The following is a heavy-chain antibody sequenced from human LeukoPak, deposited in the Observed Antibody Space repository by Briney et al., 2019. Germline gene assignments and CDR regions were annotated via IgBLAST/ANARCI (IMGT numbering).Heavy chain of an antibody. D-gene: IGHD7-27*01. CDR3: VRTPPNWGFDY. CDR1: GYTFTSHD. Sequence: ASVKVSCTASGYTFTSHDINWVRQATGQGLEWMGWMSPNSGDTGYAQKFQGRVTMTSDSSISTAYMELSSLRSEDTAIYYCVRTPPNWGFDYWGQGTLVTVSS. CDR2: MSPNSGDT. V-gene: IGHV1-8*01. J-gene: IGHJ4*02.